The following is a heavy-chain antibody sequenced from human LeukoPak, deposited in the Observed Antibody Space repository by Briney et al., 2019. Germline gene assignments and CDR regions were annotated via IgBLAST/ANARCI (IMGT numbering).Heavy chain of an antibody. CDR2: ISGSGDYI. CDR1: GFSFSTYD. CDR3: ARDRSGVSYY. Sequence: PGGSLRLSCAASGFSFSTYDMNWVRQAPGKGLEWVSSISGSGDYIYYADSVKGRFTISRDNAKNSLFLQMDSLRAEDTAVYYCARDRSGVSYYWGQGTLDTVSS. D-gene: IGHD3-10*01. V-gene: IGHV3-21*06. J-gene: IGHJ4*02.